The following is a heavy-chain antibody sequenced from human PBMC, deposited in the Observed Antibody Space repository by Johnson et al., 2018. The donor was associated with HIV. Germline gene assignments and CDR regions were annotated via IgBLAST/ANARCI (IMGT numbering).Heavy chain of an antibody. CDR2: ISYDGSNK. CDR3: ARDGDEATSSSCAFDI. Sequence: QMQLVESGGGVVQPGRSLRLSCAASGFTFSTYGMHWVRQAPGKGLEWVAVISYDGSNKYYADSVKGRFTISRDNSKNTLYLQMNSLRAEDTAVYYCARDGDEATSSSCAFDIWGQGTMVTVSS. D-gene: IGHD1-26*01. V-gene: IGHV3-30*19. CDR1: GFTFSTYG. J-gene: IGHJ3*02.